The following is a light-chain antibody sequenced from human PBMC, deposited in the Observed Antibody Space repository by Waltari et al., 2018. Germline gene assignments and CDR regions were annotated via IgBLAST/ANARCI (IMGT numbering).Light chain of an antibody. V-gene: IGKV1-39*01. CDR2: AAS. J-gene: IGKJ2*01. CDR1: QSISSY. Sequence: IHMTQSPSPLSASVGDRFTITCRASQSISSYLNWYQQKPGKAPKLLIYAASSLQSGVPSRFSGSGSGTDFTLTISSLQPEDFATYYCQQSYSTPYTFGQGTKLEIK. CDR3: QQSYSTPYT.